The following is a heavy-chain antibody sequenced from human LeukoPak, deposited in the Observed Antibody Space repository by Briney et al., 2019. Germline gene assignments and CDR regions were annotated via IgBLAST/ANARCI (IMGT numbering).Heavy chain of an antibody. CDR3: TTVTVCSGSSCPGAFDH. J-gene: IGHJ4*02. D-gene: IGHD2-15*01. V-gene: IGHV3-15*01. CDR2: IKTKFNGETT. Sequence: GGSLRLSCAASGFTFSSYSMNWVRQAPGKGLEWVGRIKTKFNGETTDYAAPVKGRFTISRDDSKKTLYLQMNSLKADDTAVYFCTTVTVCSGSSCPGAFDHWGQGTLVTVSS. CDR1: GFTFSSYS.